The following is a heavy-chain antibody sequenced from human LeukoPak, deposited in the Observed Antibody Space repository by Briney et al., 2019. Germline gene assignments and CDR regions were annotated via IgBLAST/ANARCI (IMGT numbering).Heavy chain of an antibody. CDR1: GYTFTSYF. CDR3: ARADLVRGVYY. Sequence: ASVKVSCKASGYTFTSYFIHWVRQAPGQGLEWMGIINPSGGSTSYAQKFQGRVTMTRDTSTSTVYMALSSLRSEDTAVYYCARADLVRGVYYWGQGTLVTVSS. J-gene: IGHJ4*02. V-gene: IGHV1-46*01. D-gene: IGHD3-10*01. CDR2: INPSGGST.